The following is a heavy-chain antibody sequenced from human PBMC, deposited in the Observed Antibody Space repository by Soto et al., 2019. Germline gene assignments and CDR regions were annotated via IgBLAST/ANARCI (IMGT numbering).Heavy chain of an antibody. J-gene: IGHJ4*02. Sequence: SETLSLTCTVSGGSISSYYWSWIRQPPGKGLEWIGYIYYSGSTNYNPSLKSRVTISVDTSKNQFSPKLSSVTAADTAVYYCARHVLTGDSGFDYWGQGTLVTVSS. CDR1: GGSISSYY. V-gene: IGHV4-59*08. CDR2: IYYSGST. CDR3: ARHVLTGDSGFDY. D-gene: IGHD7-27*01.